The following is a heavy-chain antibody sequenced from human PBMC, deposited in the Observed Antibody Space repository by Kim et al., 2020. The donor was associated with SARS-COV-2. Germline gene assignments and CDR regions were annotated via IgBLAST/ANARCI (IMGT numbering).Heavy chain of an antibody. D-gene: IGHD6-19*01. CDR1: GFTFSSYA. J-gene: IGHJ6*02. Sequence: GWSLRLSCAASGFTFSSYAMSWVRQAPGKGLEWVSAISGSGGSTYYADSVKGRFTISRDNSKNTLYLQMNSLRAEDTAVYYCAKEGSSGWPYYYYYGMDVWGQGTTVTVSS. CDR2: ISGSGGST. V-gene: IGHV3-23*01. CDR3: AKEGSSGWPYYYYYGMDV.